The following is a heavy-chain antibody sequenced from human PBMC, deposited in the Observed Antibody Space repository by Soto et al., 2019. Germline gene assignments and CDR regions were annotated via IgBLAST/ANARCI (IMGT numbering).Heavy chain of an antibody. V-gene: IGHV4-30-2*01. CDR3: AGMPYTSGLRFDP. CDR2: IYQSGVT. D-gene: IGHD6-19*01. Sequence: SETLSLTCNLSGDSYSISTFSWSWIRQRQGKALQWIGFIYQSGVTSYNPSLASRVSISLDRSNNQCSLKLKSVTAADTAVYFCAGMPYTSGLRFDPWGPGTLVTVSS. CDR1: GDSYSISTFS. J-gene: IGHJ5*02.